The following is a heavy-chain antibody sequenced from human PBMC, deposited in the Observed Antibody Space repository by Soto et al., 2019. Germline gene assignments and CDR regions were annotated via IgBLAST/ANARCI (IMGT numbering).Heavy chain of an antibody. CDR3: ARARFYGSERTFFDF. CDR1: RGSVSSGGYY. J-gene: IGHJ4*02. D-gene: IGHD3-10*01. CDR2: IYYNGIT. V-gene: IGHV4-31*03. Sequence: QVQLQESGPGLVKPSQTLSLTCTVSRGSVSSGGYYWSWIRQHPGKGLEWIGYIYYNGITDYNPSLKSRLIISVDTSKNQFSLLLSSVTAADTAVYYCARARFYGSERTFFDFWGQGTLVTVSS.